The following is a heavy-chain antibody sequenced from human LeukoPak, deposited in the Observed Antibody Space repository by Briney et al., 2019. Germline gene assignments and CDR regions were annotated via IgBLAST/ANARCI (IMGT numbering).Heavy chain of an antibody. V-gene: IGHV1-69*04. CDR3: ARIRGYSGYDSRQRYFDY. D-gene: IGHD5-12*01. CDR1: GGTFSSYA. Sequence: SVKVSCKASGGTFSSYAISWVRQAPGQGLEWMGRIIPILGIANYAQKFQGRVTITADKSTSTAYMELSSLRSEDTAVYYCARIRGYSGYDSRQRYFDYWGQGTLVTVSS. CDR2: IIPILGIA. J-gene: IGHJ4*02.